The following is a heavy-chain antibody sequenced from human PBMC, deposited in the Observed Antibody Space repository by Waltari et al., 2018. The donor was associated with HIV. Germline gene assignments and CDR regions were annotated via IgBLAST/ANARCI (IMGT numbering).Heavy chain of an antibody. D-gene: IGHD3-9*01. J-gene: IGHJ4*02. CDR1: GFTFSRYG. CDR2: IKSDGTIT. Sequence: EVQLVESGGGLVQPGVSMRLSCAASGFTFSRYGMPWVRQAPGKGLVWVSRIKSDGTITTYADSVKGRFTISRDNAKNTLFLQMNSLRAEDTAIYYCARDLVVLRYFDWLSTYFDYWGQGTLVTVSS. V-gene: IGHV3-74*01. CDR3: ARDLVVLRYFDWLSTYFDY.